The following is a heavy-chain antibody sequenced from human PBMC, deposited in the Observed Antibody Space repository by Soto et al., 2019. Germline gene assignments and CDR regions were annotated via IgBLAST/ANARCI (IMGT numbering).Heavy chain of an antibody. CDR2: ISSSSYI. CDR1: GFTFSSYS. J-gene: IGHJ4*02. D-gene: IGHD1-1*01. CDR3: ASGKGANWNDY. V-gene: IGHV3-21*01. Sequence: GGSLRLSCAASGFTFSSYSMNWVRQAPGKGLEWVSSISSSSYIYYADSVKGRFTISRDNAKNSLYLQMNSLRAEDTAVYYCASGKGANWNDYWGQGTLVTVSS.